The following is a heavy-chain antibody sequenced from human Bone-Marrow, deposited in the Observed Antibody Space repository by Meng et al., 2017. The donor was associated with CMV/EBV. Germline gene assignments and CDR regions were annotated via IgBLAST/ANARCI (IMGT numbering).Heavy chain of an antibody. V-gene: IGHV4-59*01. J-gene: IGHJ5*02. Sequence: SETLSLTCTVSGGSISSYYWSWIRQPPGKGLEWIGYIYYSGSTNYNPSLKSRVTISVDTSKNQFSLKLSSVTAADTAGYYCARCFNGRNWFDPWGQGTLVTVSS. CDR1: GGSISSYY. CDR3: ARCFNGRNWFDP. CDR2: IYYSGST.